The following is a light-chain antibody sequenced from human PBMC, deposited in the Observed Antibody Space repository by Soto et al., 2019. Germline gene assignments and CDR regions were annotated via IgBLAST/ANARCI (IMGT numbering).Light chain of an antibody. CDR3: QQYDSSPRT. CDR1: QSLSSRN. Sequence: EVGVTQSPCTLSLSTGERATLSCRASQSLSSRNLAWYQQKPGHAPRPLIYGASSRATGIPDRFSGGGSGTDFTLTISRLEPEDLAVYYCQQYDSSPRTFAQGTKVAIK. V-gene: IGKV3-20*01. CDR2: GAS. J-gene: IGKJ1*01.